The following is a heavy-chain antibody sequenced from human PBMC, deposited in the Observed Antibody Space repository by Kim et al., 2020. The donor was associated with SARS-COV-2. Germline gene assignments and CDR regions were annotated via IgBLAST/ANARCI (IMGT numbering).Heavy chain of an antibody. J-gene: IGHJ4*02. CDR1: GFTFSSYA. D-gene: IGHD6-6*01. CDR2: ISGSGGST. CDR3: AKRSRWRREYSSSSSVFGN. V-gene: IGHV3-23*01. Sequence: GGSLRLSCAASGFTFSSYAMSWVRQAPGKGLEWVSAISGSGGSTYYADSVKGRFTISRDNSKNTLYLQMNSLRAEDTAVYYCAKRSRWRREYSSSSSVFGNWGQGTLVTVSS.